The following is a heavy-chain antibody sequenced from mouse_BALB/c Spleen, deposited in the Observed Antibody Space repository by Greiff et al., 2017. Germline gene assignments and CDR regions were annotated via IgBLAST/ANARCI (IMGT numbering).Heavy chain of an antibody. CDR1: GYSITSDYA. V-gene: IGHV3-2*02. CDR2: ISYSGST. D-gene: IGHD1-1*01. CDR3: AREGEHYGSSSPWFAY. J-gene: IGHJ3*01. Sequence: DVKLQESGPGLVKPSQSLSLTCTVTGYSITSDYAWNWIRQFPGNKLEWMGYISYSGSTSYNPSLKSRISITRDTSKNQFFLQLNSVTTEDTATYYCAREGEHYGSSSPWFAYWGQGTLVTVSA.